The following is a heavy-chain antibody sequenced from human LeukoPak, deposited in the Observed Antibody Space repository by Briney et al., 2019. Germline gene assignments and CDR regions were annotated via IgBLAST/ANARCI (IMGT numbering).Heavy chain of an antibody. Sequence: SETLSLTCAASGGSFSGYYWSWIRQPPGKGLEWIGEINHSGSTNYNPSLKSRVTISVDTSKNQFSLKLSSVTAADTAVYYCATGSSGWYYKLDYWGQGTLVTVSS. CDR1: GGSFSGYY. CDR2: INHSGST. V-gene: IGHV4-34*01. J-gene: IGHJ4*02. CDR3: ATGSSGWYYKLDY. D-gene: IGHD6-19*01.